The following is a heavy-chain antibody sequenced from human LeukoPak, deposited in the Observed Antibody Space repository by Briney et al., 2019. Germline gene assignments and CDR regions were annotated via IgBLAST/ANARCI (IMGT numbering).Heavy chain of an antibody. Sequence: VASVKVSCKASGYTFTSYGIRWVRQAPGQGLEWMGWISAYNSNTNYAQKLQGRVTMPTDTSTSTAYMELRSLRSDDTAVYYCARVARGSYGNAFDIWGQGTMVTVSS. CDR2: ISAYNSNT. CDR1: GYTFTSYG. D-gene: IGHD1-26*01. J-gene: IGHJ3*02. V-gene: IGHV1-18*01. CDR3: ARVARGSYGNAFDI.